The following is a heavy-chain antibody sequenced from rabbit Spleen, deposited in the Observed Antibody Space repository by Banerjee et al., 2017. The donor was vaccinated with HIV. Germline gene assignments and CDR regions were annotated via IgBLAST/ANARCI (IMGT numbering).Heavy chain of an antibody. J-gene: IGHJ6*01. CDR2: IYDGSGTST. D-gene: IGHD8-1*01. V-gene: IGHV1S45*01. Sequence: QGQLEESGGDLVKPGGSLTLTCTASGFSFSSSYYMCWVRQAPGKGLEWIACIYDGSGTSTKYASWAKGRFTISKASSTTVTLQMTSLTAADTATYFCARDTGSSFSSYGMDLWGQGTLVTVS. CDR3: ARDTGSSFSSYGMDL. CDR1: GFSFSSSYY.